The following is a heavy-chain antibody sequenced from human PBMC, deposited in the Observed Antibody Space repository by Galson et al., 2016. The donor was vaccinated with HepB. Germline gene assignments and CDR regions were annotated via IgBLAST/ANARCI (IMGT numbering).Heavy chain of an antibody. CDR3: ARDEGRSYSGMDF. Sequence: SLRLSCAASGFTLSNYAMHWVRQAPGKGLEWVAIISYDGSNKYYADPVKGRFTISRDNSKNTLYLQKNSLRADDTAVFYCARDEGRSYSGMDFWGQGTLVTVSS. J-gene: IGHJ4*02. V-gene: IGHV3-30*04. CDR2: ISYDGSNK. D-gene: IGHD1-26*01. CDR1: GFTLSNYA.